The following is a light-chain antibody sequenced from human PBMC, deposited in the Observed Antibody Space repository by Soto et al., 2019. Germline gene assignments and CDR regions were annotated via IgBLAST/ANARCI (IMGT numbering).Light chain of an antibody. V-gene: IGKV1-39*01. Sequence: DIQMTQSPSSLSASVGDIVTITCRASQSISSYLNWYQQKPGKAPKLLIYAASSLQSGVPSRFSGSGSGTDFTLTISSLQPEDFATYYCQHSYSTPPFGQGTKVEIK. CDR2: AAS. CDR1: QSISSY. CDR3: QHSYSTPP. J-gene: IGKJ1*01.